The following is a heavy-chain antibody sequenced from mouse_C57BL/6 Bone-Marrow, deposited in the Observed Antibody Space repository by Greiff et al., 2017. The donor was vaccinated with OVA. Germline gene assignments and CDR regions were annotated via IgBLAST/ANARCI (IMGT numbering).Heavy chain of an antibody. D-gene: IGHD1-1*01. CDR2: ISYDGSN. Sequence: EVKLMESGPGLVKPSQSLSLTCSVTGYSITSGYYWNWIRQFPGNKLEWMGYISYDGSNNYNPSLKNRISITRDTSKNQFFLKLNSVTTEDTAKYYGARSPPYCGSSRAWFAYWGQGTLVTVSA. CDR1: GYSITSGYY. V-gene: IGHV3-6*01. CDR3: ARSPPYCGSSRAWFAY. J-gene: IGHJ3*01.